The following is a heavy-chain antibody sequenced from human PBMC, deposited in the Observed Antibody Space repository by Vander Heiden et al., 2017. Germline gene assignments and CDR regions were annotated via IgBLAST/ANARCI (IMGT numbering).Heavy chain of an antibody. D-gene: IGHD6-25*01. J-gene: IGHJ5*02. V-gene: IGHV1-2*02. CDR2: INPKRGNI. CDR3: ARAASYNWLDP. CDR1: GYSFSGYD. Sequence: QVQVVQSGAEVKTPGASVKVSCKASGYSFSGYDIHWVRQAPGQGLEWMGWINPKRGNINVAQRFQGRVALTRETSTTTIYMELSSLKSDDTAVYYCARAASYNWLDPWGQGTLVTVSS.